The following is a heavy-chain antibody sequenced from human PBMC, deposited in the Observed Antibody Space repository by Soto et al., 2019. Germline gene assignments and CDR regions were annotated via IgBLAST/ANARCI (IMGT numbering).Heavy chain of an antibody. CDR2: ITHSGST. CDR3: ARGGYCSSTSCYTVYYYYGMDV. V-gene: IGHV4-34*01. J-gene: IGHJ6*02. CDR1: GGSFSGYY. D-gene: IGHD2-2*02. Sequence: QVQLQQWGAGLLKPSETLSLTCAVYGGSFSGYYWSWIRQPPGKGLELIGEITHSGSTNYNPSLKSRITISADSSKSQSSLQLSYVTAADTDVYYYARGGYCSSTSCYTVYYYYGMDVWGQGPTVTVS.